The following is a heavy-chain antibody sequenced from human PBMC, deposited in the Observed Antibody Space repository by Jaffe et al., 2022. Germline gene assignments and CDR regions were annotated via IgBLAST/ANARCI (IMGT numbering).Heavy chain of an antibody. D-gene: IGHD3-10*01. CDR1: GFTFSSYG. CDR2: IRYDGSNK. V-gene: IGHV3-30*02. J-gene: IGHJ4*02. Sequence: QVQLVESGGGVVQPGGSLRLSCAASGFTFSSYGMHWVRQAPGKGLEWVAFIRYDGSNKYYADSVKGRFTISRDNSKNTLYLQMNSLRAEDTAVYYCAKDLSLSSAQSQLLWFGEFEDFDYWGQGTLVTVSS. CDR3: AKDLSLSSAQSQLLWFGEFEDFDY.